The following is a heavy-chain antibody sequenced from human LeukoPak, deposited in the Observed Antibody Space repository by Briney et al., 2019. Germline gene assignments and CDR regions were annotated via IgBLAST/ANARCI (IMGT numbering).Heavy chain of an antibody. D-gene: IGHD2-2*01. CDR3: AKDRGYCSSTSCYSDGMDV. CDR1: GFAFSSYA. J-gene: IGHJ6*04. Sequence: PGGSLRLSCAASGFAFSSYAMSWVRQAPGKGLEWVSAISGSGGSTYYADSVKGRFTISRDNSKNTLYLQMNSLRAEDTAVYYCAKDRGYCSSTSCYSDGMDVWGKGTTVTVSS. CDR2: ISGSGGST. V-gene: IGHV3-23*01.